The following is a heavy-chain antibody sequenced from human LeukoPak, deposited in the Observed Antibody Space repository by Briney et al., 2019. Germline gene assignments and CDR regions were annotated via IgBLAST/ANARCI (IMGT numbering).Heavy chain of an antibody. CDR1: GFTFSNYW. Sequence: PGGSLRLSCAASGFTFSNYWMTWVRQAPGRGLEWVATIKEDGSEKYYVDSVKGRFTISRDNAKNSLNLQVTSLRAEDTAMYYCARLLRSFGFSFDCWGQGTLVTVSS. D-gene: IGHD3-9*01. V-gene: IGHV3-7*05. CDR2: IKEDGSEK. J-gene: IGHJ4*02. CDR3: ARLLRSFGFSFDC.